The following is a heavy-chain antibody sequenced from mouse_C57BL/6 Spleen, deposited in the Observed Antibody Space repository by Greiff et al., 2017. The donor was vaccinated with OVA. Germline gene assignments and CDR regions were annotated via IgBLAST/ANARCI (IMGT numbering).Heavy chain of an antibody. Sequence: ESGPGLVKPSQSLSLTCSVTGYSITSGYYWNWIRQFPGNKLEWMGYISYDGSNNYNPSLKNRNSITRDTSKNQFFLKLNSVTTEDTATYYCAKDGYFAYWGQGTLVTVSA. CDR2: ISYDGSN. J-gene: IGHJ3*01. V-gene: IGHV3-6*01. D-gene: IGHD2-2*01. CDR1: GYSITSGYY. CDR3: AKDGYFAY.